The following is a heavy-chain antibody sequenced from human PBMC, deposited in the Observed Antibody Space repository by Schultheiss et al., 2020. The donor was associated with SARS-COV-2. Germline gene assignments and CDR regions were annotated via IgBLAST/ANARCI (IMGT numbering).Heavy chain of an antibody. V-gene: IGHV1-2*06. J-gene: IGHJ2*01. CDR1: GYTLSVNH. Sequence: ASVKVSCKASGYTLSVNHIHWVRQAPGQGLEWMGRINPKDGVTYYPQTFQGRVTMTSDTSLGTVYLELRSLRSDDTAIYYCVRENWYFVLWGRGTLVTV. CDR2: INPKDGVT. CDR3: VRENWYFVL.